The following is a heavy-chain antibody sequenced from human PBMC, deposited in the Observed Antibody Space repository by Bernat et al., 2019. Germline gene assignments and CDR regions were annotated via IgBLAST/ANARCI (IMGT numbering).Heavy chain of an antibody. V-gene: IGHV3-30-3*01. CDR2: ISYDGSNK. D-gene: IGHD3-22*01. CDR1: GFIFSSYA. CDR3: ARESLRSYDSSGYFAY. J-gene: IGHJ4*02. Sequence: QVQLVESGGGVVQPGRSLRLSCAASGFIFSSYAMHWVRQAPGKGLEWVAVISYDGSNKYYADSVKGRFTISRDNSKNTLYLQMNSLRAEDTAVYYCARESLRSYDSSGYFAYWGQGTLVTVSS.